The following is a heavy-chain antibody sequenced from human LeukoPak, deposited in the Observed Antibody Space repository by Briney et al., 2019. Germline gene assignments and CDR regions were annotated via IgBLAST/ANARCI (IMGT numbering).Heavy chain of an antibody. V-gene: IGHV3-30-3*01. Sequence: GGSLRLSCAASGFTFSSYAMHWVRQAPGKGLEWVAVISYDGSNKYYADSVKGRLTISRDNSKNTLYLQMNSLRAEDTAVYYCATGAAAGTGDFDYWGQGTLVTVSS. D-gene: IGHD6-13*01. CDR3: ATGAAAGTGDFDY. CDR1: GFTFSSYA. CDR2: ISYDGSNK. J-gene: IGHJ4*02.